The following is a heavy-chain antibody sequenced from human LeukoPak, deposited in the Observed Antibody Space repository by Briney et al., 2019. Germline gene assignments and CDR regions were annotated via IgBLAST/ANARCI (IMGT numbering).Heavy chain of an antibody. CDR2: IRSKAYGGTT. Sequence: PGGSLRLSCAASGFTFSSYAMSWVRQAPGKGLECVGFIRSKAYGGTTEYAASVKGRFTISRDDSKSIAYLQMNSLKTEDTAVYYCTRESDCGDYDYWGQGTLVTVSS. D-gene: IGHD4-17*01. J-gene: IGHJ4*02. CDR1: GFTFSSYA. V-gene: IGHV3-49*04. CDR3: TRESDCGDYDY.